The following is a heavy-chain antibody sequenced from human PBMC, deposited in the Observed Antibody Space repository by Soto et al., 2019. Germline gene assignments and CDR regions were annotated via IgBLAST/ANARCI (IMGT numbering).Heavy chain of an antibody. Sequence: ASLKVSCKASGYTFTSYAMHWVRQAPGQRLEWMGWINAGNGHTKYSQRFQGRVTITRDTSASTAYMELSSLRSEDTAVYYCARQRITIVGVSPDAFDIWGQGTMVTVSS. V-gene: IGHV1-3*01. CDR3: ARQRITIVGVSPDAFDI. CDR2: INAGNGHT. CDR1: GYTFTSYA. D-gene: IGHD3-3*01. J-gene: IGHJ3*02.